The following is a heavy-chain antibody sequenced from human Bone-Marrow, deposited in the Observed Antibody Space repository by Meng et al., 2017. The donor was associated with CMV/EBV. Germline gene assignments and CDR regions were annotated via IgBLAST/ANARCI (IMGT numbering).Heavy chain of an antibody. CDR3: ARIVVPAAVNY. V-gene: IGHV4-39*07. Sequence: QLQLEESGSGLVKPSETLSLTCTVSGGSSSSSSYYWGWIRQPPGKGLEWIGSIYYSGSTYYNPSLKSRVTISVDTSKNQFSLKLSSVTAADTAVYYCARIVVPAAVNYWGQGTLVTVSS. D-gene: IGHD2-2*01. J-gene: IGHJ4*02. CDR1: GGSSSSSSYY. CDR2: IYYSGST.